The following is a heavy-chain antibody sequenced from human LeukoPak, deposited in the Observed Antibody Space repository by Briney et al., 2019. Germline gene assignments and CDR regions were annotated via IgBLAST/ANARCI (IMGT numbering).Heavy chain of an antibody. CDR3: ARTTEGGYTYDYFYYYYMDV. CDR1: GGSISSYY. D-gene: IGHD5-18*01. J-gene: IGHJ6*03. CDR2: IYYSGST. Sequence: PSETLSLTCTVSGGSISSYYWSWIRQPPGKGLEWIGYIYYSGSTNYNPSLKSRVTISVDTSRNQFSLKLSSVTAADTAVYYCARTTEGGYTYDYFYYYYMDVWGKGTTVTISS. V-gene: IGHV4-59*01.